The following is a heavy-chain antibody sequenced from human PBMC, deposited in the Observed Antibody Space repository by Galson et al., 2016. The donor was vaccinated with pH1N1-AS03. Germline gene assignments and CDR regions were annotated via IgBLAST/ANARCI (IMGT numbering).Heavy chain of an antibody. CDR2: ISPLLRTA. Sequence: SVKVSCKASGYNFSSYGISWVRQAPGQGPEWMGGISPLLRTALYAQKWQGRVTITADESTNTAYMELNSLRAEDTAVYYCVRGIIAAQIGRTNYFDYWGQGTLVTVSS. V-gene: IGHV1-69*13. D-gene: IGHD6-6*01. CDR1: GYNFSSYG. CDR3: VRGIIAAQIGRTNYFDY. J-gene: IGHJ4*02.